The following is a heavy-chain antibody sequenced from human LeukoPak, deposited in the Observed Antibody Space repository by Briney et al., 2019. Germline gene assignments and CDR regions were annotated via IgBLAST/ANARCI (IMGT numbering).Heavy chain of an antibody. D-gene: IGHD1-1*01. Sequence: SETLSLTCTVSGGSISSSSYYWGWIRQPPGKGLEWIGTIYYSGSTNYNPSLKSRVTISVDTSKNQFSLKMSAVTAADTAVYYCARDRGTTGGYGMDVWGQGTTVTVSS. CDR2: IYYSGST. J-gene: IGHJ6*02. CDR3: ARDRGTTGGYGMDV. V-gene: IGHV4-39*07. CDR1: GGSISSSSYY.